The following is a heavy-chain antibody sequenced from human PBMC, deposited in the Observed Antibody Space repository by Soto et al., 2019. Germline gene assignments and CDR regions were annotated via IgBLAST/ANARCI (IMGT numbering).Heavy chain of an antibody. V-gene: IGHV3-73*01. D-gene: IGHD7-27*01. CDR3: RSNWALDY. CDR2: IRSEANSYAT. Sequence: GGSLRLSCAASGFTFSGSAMHWVRQASGKGLEWVGRIRSEANSYATAYTASVKGRFTISRDDSKNTTYLQMNSLKTEDTAVYYCRSNWALDYWGQGTLVTVSS. J-gene: IGHJ4*02. CDR1: GFTFSGSA.